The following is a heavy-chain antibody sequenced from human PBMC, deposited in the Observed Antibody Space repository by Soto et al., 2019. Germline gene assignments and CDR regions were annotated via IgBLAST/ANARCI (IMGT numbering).Heavy chain of an antibody. D-gene: IGHD3-10*01. CDR1: GYSFSTSW. CDR2: IYPGDSDT. V-gene: IGHV5-51*01. CDR3: ARRGGTAEFFDL. J-gene: IGHJ2*01. Sequence: PGESLKISCKGSGYSFSTSWIGWVRQMPGKGLEWMGIIYPGDSDTRYSPSFQGQVTISADKSISTAYLQWSSLKASDSAIYYCARRGGTAEFFDLWGRGTLVTVSS.